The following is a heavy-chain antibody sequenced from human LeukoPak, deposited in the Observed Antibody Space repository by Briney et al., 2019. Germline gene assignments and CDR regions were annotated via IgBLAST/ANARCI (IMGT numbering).Heavy chain of an antibody. D-gene: IGHD3-10*01. CDR1: GFTFSSYS. V-gene: IGHV3-21*01. CDR2: ISSSSSYI. CDR3: ARSKSRYYYGSGSFDY. Sequence: KTGGSLRLSCAASGFTFSSYSMTWVRQAPGKGLEWVSSISSSSSYIYYADSVKGRFTISRDNAKNSLYLQVNSLRAEDTAVYYCARSKSRYYYGSGSFDYWGQGTLVTVSS. J-gene: IGHJ4*02.